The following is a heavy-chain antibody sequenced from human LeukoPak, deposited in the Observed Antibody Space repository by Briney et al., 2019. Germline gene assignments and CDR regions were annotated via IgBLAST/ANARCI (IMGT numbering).Heavy chain of an antibody. V-gene: IGHV5-10-1*01. Sequence: GESLKISCKGSGYSFTSYWISWVRQMPRNGLEWMGRIDPSDSYTNYSPSFQGHVTISADKSISTAYLQWSSLKASDTAMYYCARYCSGGSCYAAHDYWGQGTLVTVSS. CDR1: GYSFTSYW. CDR3: ARYCSGGSCYAAHDY. J-gene: IGHJ4*02. D-gene: IGHD2-15*01. CDR2: IDPSDSYT.